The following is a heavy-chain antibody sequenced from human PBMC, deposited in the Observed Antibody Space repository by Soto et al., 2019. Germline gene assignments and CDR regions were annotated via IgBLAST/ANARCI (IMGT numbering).Heavy chain of an antibody. V-gene: IGHV3-23*01. CDR2: ITGTGGNT. J-gene: IGHJ6*02. Sequence: EVQLLESGGGLVQPGGALRLSCAASGFPLSTYGMTWVRQAPGKGLEWVSAITGTGGNTYYVDSVKGRFTSSRDNSKNMLYLQVNSLSVEDTAVYYCARIRGYWYGMDVWGQGTTVTGSS. CDR3: ARIRGYWYGMDV. CDR1: GFPLSTYG.